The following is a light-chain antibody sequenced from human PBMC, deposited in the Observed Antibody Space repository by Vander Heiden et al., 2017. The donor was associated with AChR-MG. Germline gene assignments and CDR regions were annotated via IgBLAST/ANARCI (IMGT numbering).Light chain of an antibody. CDR2: DVS. CDR1: SSDVGGYNY. J-gene: IGLJ1*01. V-gene: IGLV2-14*03. CDR3: SSYTSSSTLV. Sequence: QSALTQPASVSRSPGQSITISCTGISSDVGGYNYVAWYQQHPGKASKLMIYDVSNRPSWVSNRFSGSKSGNTASLTISGLQAEDEADYYCSSYTSSSTLVFGTGTKVTVL.